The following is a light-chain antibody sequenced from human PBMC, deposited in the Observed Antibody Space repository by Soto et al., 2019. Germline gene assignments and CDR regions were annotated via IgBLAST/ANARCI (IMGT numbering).Light chain of an antibody. CDR1: QSISSW. CDR2: DAS. V-gene: IGKV1-5*01. Sequence: DIPMTQSPSTLSASVGDRVTISCRASQSISSWLAWYQQKPGKAPNLLIFDASTLESGVPSRFSGSGSGTEFTLTISSLQPDDFATFYCQQYNSYSSRTFGQGTKVEI. J-gene: IGKJ1*01. CDR3: QQYNSYSSRT.